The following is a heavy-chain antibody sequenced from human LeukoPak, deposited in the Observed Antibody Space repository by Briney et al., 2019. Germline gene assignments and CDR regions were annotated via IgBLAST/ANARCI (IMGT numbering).Heavy chain of an antibody. CDR2: ISGSGGST. CDR1: GFTFSSYA. J-gene: IGHJ5*02. V-gene: IGHV3-23*01. CDR3: AKHPSGVWSGYPFDP. D-gene: IGHD3-3*01. Sequence: AGGSLRLSCAASGFTFSSYAMSWVRQAPGKGLEWVSAISGSGGSTYYADSVKGRFTISRDNSKNTLYLQMNSLRAEDTAVYYCAKHPSGVWSGYPFDPWGQGTLVTVSS.